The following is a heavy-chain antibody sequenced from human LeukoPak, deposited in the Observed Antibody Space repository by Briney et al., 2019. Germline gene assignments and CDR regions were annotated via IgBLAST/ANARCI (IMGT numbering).Heavy chain of an antibody. D-gene: IGHD1-26*01. J-gene: IGHJ4*02. CDR1: GYTFSSYG. CDR2: VSPFNVNT. Sequence: ASVKVSCKASGYTFSSYGIIWVRQAPGQGLQWMGWVSPFNVNTDYAPKLQGRVTMTTDTSTTTAYMELRSLTSDDTAVYYCARRGGSYSHSDFWGQGTLVTVSS. V-gene: IGHV1-18*01. CDR3: ARRGGSYSHSDF.